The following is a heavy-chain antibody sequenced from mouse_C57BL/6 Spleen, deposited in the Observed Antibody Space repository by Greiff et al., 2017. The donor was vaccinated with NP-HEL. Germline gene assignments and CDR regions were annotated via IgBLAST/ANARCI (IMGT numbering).Heavy chain of an antibody. J-gene: IGHJ4*01. Sequence: QVQLQQPGAELVKPGASVKLSCKASGYTFTSYWMQWVKQRPGQGLEWIGEIDPSDSYTNYNQKFKGKATLTVDTSSSTAYMQLSSLTSEDSAVYYCARVGTTVVATRAMDYWGQGTSVTVSS. V-gene: IGHV1-50*01. CDR1: GYTFTSYW. D-gene: IGHD1-1*01. CDR3: ARVGTTVVATRAMDY. CDR2: IDPSDSYT.